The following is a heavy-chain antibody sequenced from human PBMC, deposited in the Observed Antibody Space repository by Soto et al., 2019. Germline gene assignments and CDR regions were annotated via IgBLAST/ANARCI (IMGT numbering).Heavy chain of an antibody. J-gene: IGHJ6*02. D-gene: IGHD3-16*01. CDR3: AGEPKGGTYDMDV. CDR1: RLTFSTYD. Sequence: QVQLVESGGGGVQPGTSLRLSCAASRLTFSTYDMHWVRQAPGKGLELVALIWSDGSRGFYADSVKGRFTISRDNSKNTLYLQMNRLRGEDTAVYYWAGEPKGGTYDMDVWGQGTTVTVSS. V-gene: IGHV3-33*01. CDR2: IWSDGSRG.